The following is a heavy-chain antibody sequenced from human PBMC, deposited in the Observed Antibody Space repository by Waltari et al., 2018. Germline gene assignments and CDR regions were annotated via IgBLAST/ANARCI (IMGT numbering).Heavy chain of an antibody. J-gene: IGHJ4*02. CDR3: TRGGTLVVSSCYF. Sequence: QVQLVESGGGVVQPGRSLRLSCAASGFTFSSYTMHWVRQAPGKGLEWVAVISNDGSNEYYADSVKGRFTVSRDNSKNTLSLQMNSLKTEDTAVYYCTRGGTLVVSSCYFWGQGTLVTVSS. D-gene: IGHD2-15*01. CDR1: GFTFSSYT. V-gene: IGHV3-30-3*01. CDR2: ISNDGSNE.